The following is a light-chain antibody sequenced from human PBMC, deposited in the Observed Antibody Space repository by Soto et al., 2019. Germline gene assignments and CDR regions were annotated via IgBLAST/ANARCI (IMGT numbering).Light chain of an antibody. CDR2: AAS. Sequence: DIQMTQSPSSLSASVGARVTITCRASQGISTYLAWYQQKPGKGPNLLIYAASALQSGVPSRFSGGGSGTEFTLTISSLQPEDVATYYWQKYNIAPLFTFGPGTKVEIK. J-gene: IGKJ3*01. CDR1: QGISTY. V-gene: IGKV1-27*01. CDR3: QKYNIAPLFT.